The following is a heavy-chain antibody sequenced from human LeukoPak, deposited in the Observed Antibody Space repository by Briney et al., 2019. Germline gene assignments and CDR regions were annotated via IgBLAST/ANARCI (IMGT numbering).Heavy chain of an antibody. D-gene: IGHD2-2*01. CDR1: GGSISSYY. Sequence: SETLSLTCTVSGGSISSYYWSWIRQPPGKGLEWIGYIYYSGSTNYNPSLKSRVTISVDTSKNQFSLKLSSVTAADTAVYYCARGKEYQLLAYYYYYMDVWGKGTTVTISS. J-gene: IGHJ6*03. V-gene: IGHV4-59*01. CDR3: ARGKEYQLLAYYYYYMDV. CDR2: IYYSGST.